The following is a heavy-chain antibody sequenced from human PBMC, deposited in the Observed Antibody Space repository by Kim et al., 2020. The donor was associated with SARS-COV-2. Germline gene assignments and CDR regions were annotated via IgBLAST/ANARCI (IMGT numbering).Heavy chain of an antibody. CDR1: GFTFSSYS. CDR3: ARDFRRQQQLGGY. CDR2: ISSSSSYI. Sequence: GGSLRLSCAASGFTFSSYSMNWVRQAPGKGLEWVSSISSSSSYIYYADSVKGRFTISRDNSKNSLYLQMNSLRAEDTAVYYCARDFRRQQQLGGYWGQGTLVTVSS. J-gene: IGHJ4*02. D-gene: IGHD6-13*01. V-gene: IGHV3-21*01.